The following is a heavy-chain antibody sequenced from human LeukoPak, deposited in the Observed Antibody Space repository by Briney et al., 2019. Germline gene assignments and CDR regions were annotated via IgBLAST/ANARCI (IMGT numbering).Heavy chain of an antibody. CDR1: GYTFTSYG. Sequence: ASVKVSCKASGYTFTSYGISWVRQAPGQGLEWMGWISAYNGNTNYAQKLQGRVTMTTDTSTSTAYMELRSLRSDDTAVYYCARDPRAMIVMKAFDIWGQGTMVTVSS. CDR3: ARDPRAMIVMKAFDI. D-gene: IGHD3-16*02. V-gene: IGHV1-18*01. CDR2: ISAYNGNT. J-gene: IGHJ3*02.